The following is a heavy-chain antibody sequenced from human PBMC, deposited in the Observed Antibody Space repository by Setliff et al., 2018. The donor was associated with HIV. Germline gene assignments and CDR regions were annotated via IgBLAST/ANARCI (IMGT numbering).Heavy chain of an antibody. CDR1: GDSISSGGYY. CDR2: IYYSGST. Sequence: SETLSLTCTVSGDSISSGGYYWGWIRQPPGKGLEWIGSIYYSGSTHYNPSLQGRVTVSVDTSKNQFSLNLSSVTAADTAVYYCARTLGSGTFRYYFDYWGQGTLVTVSS. V-gene: IGHV4-39*01. CDR3: ARTLGSGTFRYYFDY. J-gene: IGHJ4*02. D-gene: IGHD3-10*01.